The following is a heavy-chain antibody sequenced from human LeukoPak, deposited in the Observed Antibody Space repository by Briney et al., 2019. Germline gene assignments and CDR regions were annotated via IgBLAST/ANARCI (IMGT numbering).Heavy chain of an antibody. Sequence: GGSLRLSCAASGFTFSINAIHWVRQGPGKGLEWVSYIAHHGSNKYYADSVKGRFTISRDNSKRTLYLQMNSLRADDTAVYYCAKGGSWSCTDWGQGTLVTVSS. V-gene: IGHV3-30*02. CDR3: AKGGSWSCTD. CDR1: GFTFSINA. CDR2: IAHHGSNK. D-gene: IGHD2-8*02. J-gene: IGHJ4*02.